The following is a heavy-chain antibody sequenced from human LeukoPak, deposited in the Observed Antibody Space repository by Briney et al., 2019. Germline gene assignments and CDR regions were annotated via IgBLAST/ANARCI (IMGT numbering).Heavy chain of an antibody. CDR3: ARVDGEAVGDSDY. D-gene: IGHD6-19*01. J-gene: IGHJ4*02. CDR2: MNPNSGNT. V-gene: IGHV1-8*01. Sequence: AASVKVSCKASGYTFTSYDINWVRQATGQGLEWMGWMNPNSGNTGYAQKFQGRVTMTRNTSISTAYMELSSLRSEDTAVYYCARVDGEAVGDSDYWGQGTLVTVSS. CDR1: GYTFTSYD.